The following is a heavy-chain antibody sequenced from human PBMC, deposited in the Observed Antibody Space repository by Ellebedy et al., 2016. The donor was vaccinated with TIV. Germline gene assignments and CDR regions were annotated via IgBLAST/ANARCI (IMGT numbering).Heavy chain of an antibody. CDR1: GYTFTSYY. J-gene: IGHJ4*02. D-gene: IGHD4-17*01. CDR2: INPSGDIT. V-gene: IGHV1-46*01. CDR3: TRDEYGDFGAGEDY. Sequence: ASVKVSCKASGYTFTSYYMHWVRQAPGQGLEWMGIINPSGDITTYAQRFQGRVTMTSDTSTSTVYMELSSLRSEDTALYYCTRDEYGDFGAGEDYWGQGTLVTVSS.